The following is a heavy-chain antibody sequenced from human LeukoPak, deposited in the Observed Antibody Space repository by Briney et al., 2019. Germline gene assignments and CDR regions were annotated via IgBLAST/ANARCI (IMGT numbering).Heavy chain of an antibody. J-gene: IGHJ4*02. CDR3: AREQAALGRYFDWLPFDY. V-gene: IGHV4-34*01. CDR2: INHSGST. CDR1: GGSFSGYY. Sequence: PSGTLSLTCAVYGGSFSGYYWSWIRQPPGKGLEWIGEINHSGSTNYNPSLKSRVTISVDTSKNQFSLKLSSVTAADTAVYYCAREQAALGRYFDWLPFDYWGQGTLVTVSS. D-gene: IGHD3-9*01.